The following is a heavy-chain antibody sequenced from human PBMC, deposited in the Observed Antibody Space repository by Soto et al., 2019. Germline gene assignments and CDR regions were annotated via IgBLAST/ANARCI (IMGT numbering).Heavy chain of an antibody. CDR1: GGTFSSYA. D-gene: IGHD3-3*01. CDR2: IIPIFGTA. J-gene: IGHJ6*02. V-gene: IGHV1-69*13. CDR3: ARGPTIFGVVTAPYGMDV. Sequence: SVKVSCKASGGTFSSYAISWVRQAPGQGLEWMGGIIPIFGTANYAQKFQGRVTITADESTSTAYMELSSLRSEDTAVYYCARGPTIFGVVTAPYGMDVWGQGTTAPV.